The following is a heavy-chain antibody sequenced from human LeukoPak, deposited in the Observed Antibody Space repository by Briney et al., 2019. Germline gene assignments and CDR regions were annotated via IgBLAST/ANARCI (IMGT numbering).Heavy chain of an antibody. CDR3: AREILQQLVFLTWFDP. J-gene: IGHJ5*02. Sequence: SETLSLTCTVSGGSISNSSYYWGWIRQPPGKGLEWIGTIYYSGSTYYYPSLKSRVTISVDTSKNQLSLNLSSVTAADTAVYYCAREILQQLVFLTWFDPWGQGTLVTVSS. D-gene: IGHD6-13*01. CDR2: IYYSGST. CDR1: GGSISNSSYY. V-gene: IGHV4-39*07.